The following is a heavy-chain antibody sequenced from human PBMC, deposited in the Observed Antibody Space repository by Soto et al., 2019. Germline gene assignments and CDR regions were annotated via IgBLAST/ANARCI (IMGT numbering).Heavy chain of an antibody. Sequence: PGGSLRLSCATSGFTFSNSWMSWVRQAPGKGLEWVSAISGSGGSTYYADSVKGRFTISRDNSKNTLYLQMNSLRAEDTAVYYCAKGSCSSTSCYNAFDIWGQGTMVTVSS. CDR2: ISGSGGST. V-gene: IGHV3-23*01. CDR3: AKGSCSSTSCYNAFDI. CDR1: GFTFSNSW. D-gene: IGHD2-2*01. J-gene: IGHJ3*02.